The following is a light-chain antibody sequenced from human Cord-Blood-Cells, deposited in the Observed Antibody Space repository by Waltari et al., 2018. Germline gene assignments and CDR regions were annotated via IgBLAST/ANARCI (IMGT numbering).Light chain of an antibody. J-gene: IGKJ4*01. CDR1: QSVSRSY. CDR2: GAS. Sequence: EIVLTQFLGPLPLSPGERATVSCRASQSVSRSYLAWYQQKPGQAPRLLIYGASSRATGIPDRFSGSGSGTDFTLTISRLEPEDFAVYYCQQYGSSPLTFGGGTKVEIK. CDR3: QQYGSSPLT. V-gene: IGKV3-20*01.